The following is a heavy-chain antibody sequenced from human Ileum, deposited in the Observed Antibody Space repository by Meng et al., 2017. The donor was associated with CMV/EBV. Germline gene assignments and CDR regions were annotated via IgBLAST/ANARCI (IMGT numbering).Heavy chain of an antibody. D-gene: IGHD3-10*02. J-gene: IGHJ4*01. CDR1: GFSLSHNA. V-gene: IGHV3-23*04. CDR3: AKDIFGWAFDY. CDR2: IEGSNDNT. Sequence: EVPLEGPGGGLVPPGGARRLSCAASGFSLSHNAMTWVRQAPGKGLEWVSAIEGSNDNTHYADSVKGRFAISRDASTNTLYLQMNNLRAEDTAIYYCAKDIFGWAFDYWGHGTLVTVSS.